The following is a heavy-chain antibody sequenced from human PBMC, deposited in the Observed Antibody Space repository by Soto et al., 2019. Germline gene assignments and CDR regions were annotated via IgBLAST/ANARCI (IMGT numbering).Heavy chain of an antibody. CDR1: GGSISSSSYY. CDR2: IYYSGST. J-gene: IGHJ3*02. CDR3: ARHGDILTGYYRGFAFDI. D-gene: IGHD3-9*01. V-gene: IGHV4-39*01. Sequence: SETLSLTCTVSGGSISSSSYYWGWIRQPPGKGLEWIGSIYYSGSTYYNPSLKSRVTISVDTSKNQFSLKLSSVTAADTAVYYCARHGDILTGYYRGFAFDIWGQGTMVTVSS.